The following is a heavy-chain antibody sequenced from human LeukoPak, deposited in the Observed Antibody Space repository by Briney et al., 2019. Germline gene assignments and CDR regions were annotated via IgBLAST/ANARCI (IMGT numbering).Heavy chain of an antibody. J-gene: IGHJ4*02. CDR1: GFTFSGYS. CDR3: ARWGLGPSFDY. D-gene: IGHD1-26*01. CDR2: ISAGSDYI. Sequence: GGSLRLSCAASGFTFSGYSMTWVRQAPGKGLEWVSYISAGSDYIYYADSVKGRFTTSRDNAKNSLSLQMNSLRAEDTAVYYCARWGLGPSFDYWGQGTLVTVSS. V-gene: IGHV3-21*01.